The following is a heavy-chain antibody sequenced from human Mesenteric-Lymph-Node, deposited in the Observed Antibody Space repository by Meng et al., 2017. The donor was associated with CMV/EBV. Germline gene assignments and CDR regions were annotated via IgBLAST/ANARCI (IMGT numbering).Heavy chain of an antibody. Sequence: QGELQQWGEGLLRPSGTLSFTCAVYGGSFSGYSWSWIRQPPGKGLEWIGEINHSGSTNYNPSLKSRVTISVDTSKNQFSLKLSSVTAADTAVYYCARHQRWLKSEGGFNYWGQGTLVTVSS. CDR3: ARHQRWLKSEGGFNY. CDR1: GGSFSGYS. D-gene: IGHD4-23*01. J-gene: IGHJ4*02. V-gene: IGHV4-34*01. CDR2: INHSGST.